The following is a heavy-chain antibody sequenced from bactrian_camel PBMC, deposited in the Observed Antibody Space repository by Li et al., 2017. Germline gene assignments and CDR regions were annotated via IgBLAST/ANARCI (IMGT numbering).Heavy chain of an antibody. V-gene: IGHV3-2*01. CDR2: IYTGGGGGST. CDR1: GFTSSNYY. D-gene: IGHD6*01. CDR3: ATGAYGGDLYIH. J-gene: IGHJ4*01. Sequence: HVQLVESGGGLVQPGGSLRLSCAASGFTSSNYYMSWVRQAPGKGLEWVSSIYTGGGGGSTKYAESVKGRFTISRDNTFHALSLQMNALKTEDTAVYYCATGAYGGDLYIHWGQGTQVTVS.